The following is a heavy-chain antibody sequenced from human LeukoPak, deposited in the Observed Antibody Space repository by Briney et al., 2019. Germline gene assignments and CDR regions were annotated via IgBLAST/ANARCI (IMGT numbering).Heavy chain of an antibody. CDR2: IIPILGIA. CDR3: ANSARVGATRGFDY. D-gene: IGHD1-26*01. CDR1: GGTFSSYA. Sequence: SVKASCKASGGTFSSYAISWVRQAPGQGLEWMGRIIPILGIANYAQKFQDRVTITADKSTSTAYMELSSLRSEDTAVYYCANSARVGATRGFDYWGQGTLVTVSS. J-gene: IGHJ4*02. V-gene: IGHV1-69*04.